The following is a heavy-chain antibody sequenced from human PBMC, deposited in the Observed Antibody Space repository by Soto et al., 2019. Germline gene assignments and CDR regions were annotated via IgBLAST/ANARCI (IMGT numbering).Heavy chain of an antibody. D-gene: IGHD6-13*01. CDR2: INTNSGGT. J-gene: IGHJ3*02. CDR3: ARLPFGRAAGFDI. V-gene: IGHV1-2*04. CDR1: GYTFTGYY. Sequence: ASVKVSCKASGYTFTGYYMHWVRQAPGQGLEWMGWINTNSGGTNYAQKFQGCATMTRDTSISTAYMELSRLRSDDTAVYYCARLPFGRAAGFDIWGQGTMVTVSS.